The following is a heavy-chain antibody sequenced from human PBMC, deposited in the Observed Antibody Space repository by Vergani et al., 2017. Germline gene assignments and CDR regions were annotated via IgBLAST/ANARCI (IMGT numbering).Heavy chain of an antibody. CDR3: AKGRSGYEDTYFDY. CDR1: GFTFDDYA. CDR2: ISWNSGSI. V-gene: IGHV3-9*01. D-gene: IGHD5-12*01. Sequence: EVQLVESGGGLVQPGRSLRLSCAASGFTFDDYAMHWVRQAPGKGLEWVLGISWNSGSIGYADSVKGRFTISRDNAKNSLYLQMSSLRAEDTALYYCAKGRSGYEDTYFDYWGQGTLVTVSS. J-gene: IGHJ4*02.